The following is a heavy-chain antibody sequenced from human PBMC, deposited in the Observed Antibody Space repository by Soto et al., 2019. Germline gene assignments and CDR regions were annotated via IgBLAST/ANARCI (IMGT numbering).Heavy chain of an antibody. Sequence: SLRLSCASSGFPFSNYAMTWVRQAPGKGLQWVSGISGSGVNVYYADSVKGRFTIFRDNSKNILYLQMNSLRVDDTAVYYCAKDSTVATSGYWGQGTLVTVSS. CDR2: ISGSGVNV. J-gene: IGHJ4*02. CDR3: AKDSTVATSGY. CDR1: GFPFSNYA. D-gene: IGHD5-12*01. V-gene: IGHV3-23*01.